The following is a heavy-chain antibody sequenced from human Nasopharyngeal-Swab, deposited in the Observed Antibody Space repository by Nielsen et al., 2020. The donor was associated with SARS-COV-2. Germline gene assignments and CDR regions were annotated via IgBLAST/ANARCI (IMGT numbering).Heavy chain of an antibody. CDR1: GGSFSGYY. CDR2: INHSGST. J-gene: IGHJ6*02. Sequence: SETLSLTCAVYGGSFSGYYWSWIRQPLGKGLEWIGEINHSGSTNYNPSLKSRVTISVDTSKNQFSLKLSSVTAADTAVYYCARGLQGPTYYYGMDVWGQGTTVTVSS. V-gene: IGHV4-34*01. CDR3: ARGLQGPTYYYGMDV.